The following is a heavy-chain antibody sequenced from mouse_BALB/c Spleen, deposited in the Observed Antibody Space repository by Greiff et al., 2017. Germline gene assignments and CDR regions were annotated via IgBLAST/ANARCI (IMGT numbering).Heavy chain of an antibody. CDR1: GFTFSDYY. D-gene: IGHD2-1*01. J-gene: IGHJ3*01. Sequence: EVQVVESGGGLVKPGGSLKLSCAASGFTFSDYYMYWVRQTPEKRLEWVATISDGGSYTYYPDSVKGRFTISRDNAKNNLYLQMSSLKSEDTAMYYCARGGNPWFAYWGQGTLVTVSA. V-gene: IGHV5-4*02. CDR3: ARGGNPWFAY. CDR2: ISDGGSYT.